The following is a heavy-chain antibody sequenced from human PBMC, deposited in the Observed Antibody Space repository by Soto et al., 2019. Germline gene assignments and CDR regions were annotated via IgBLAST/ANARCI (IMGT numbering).Heavy chain of an antibody. V-gene: IGHV4-30-4*08. J-gene: IGHJ4*02. CDR1: GGSISIEDHD. CDR3: DRDRSNSTDFFDF. CDR2: IYYTGST. Sequence: SETLSITCTLSGGSISIEDHDGTWIPEPPGKGLEWIGYIYYTGSTNYNPPLKSRVTISVDTSKNQFSLKVKSVTAADAAVYYGDRDRSNSTDFFDFWGQGTMVTVSS. D-gene: IGHD6-6*01.